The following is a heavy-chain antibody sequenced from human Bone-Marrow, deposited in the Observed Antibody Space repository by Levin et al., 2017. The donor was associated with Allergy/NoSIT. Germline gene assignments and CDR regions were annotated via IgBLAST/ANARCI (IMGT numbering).Heavy chain of an antibody. CDR2: IIPVFGTT. CDR3: ANSLFTRVYYAMDV. D-gene: IGHD2-15*01. CDR1: GGTFTNYA. V-gene: IGHV1-69*06. Sequence: ASVKVSCKTSGGTFTNYAFSWVRQAPGQGLQWIGGIIPVFGTTNYAQKFQDRVTITADKSTTTAYMELSSLRSEDTAVYYCANSLFTRVYYAMDVWGQGTAVTVSS. J-gene: IGHJ6*02.